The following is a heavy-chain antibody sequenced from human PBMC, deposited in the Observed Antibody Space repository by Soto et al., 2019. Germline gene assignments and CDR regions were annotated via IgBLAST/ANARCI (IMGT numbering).Heavy chain of an antibody. Sequence: SVKVSCKASGGTFSSYAISWLRQSPGQGLEWMGGIIPIFGTANYAQKFQGRVTITADKSTSTAYMELSSLRSEDTAVYYCARESYSYGPFDPWGQGTLVTVSS. J-gene: IGHJ5*02. V-gene: IGHV1-69*06. D-gene: IGHD5-18*01. CDR3: ARESYSYGPFDP. CDR1: GGTFSSYA. CDR2: IIPIFGTA.